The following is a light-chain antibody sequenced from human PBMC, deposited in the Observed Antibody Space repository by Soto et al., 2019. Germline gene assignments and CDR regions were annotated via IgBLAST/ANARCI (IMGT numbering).Light chain of an antibody. CDR3: QQYNTYSPPWT. CDR1: QSINNW. CDR2: DAS. V-gene: IGKV1-5*01. J-gene: IGKJ1*01. Sequence: DIQMTQSPSTLSASVGDRVTITCRASQSINNWLAWYQQKPGKAPRLLIYDASSLESGVPSRFSGSGSGAEFTLTISSLQPDDFATYYCQQYNTYSPPWTFGQGTKVEI.